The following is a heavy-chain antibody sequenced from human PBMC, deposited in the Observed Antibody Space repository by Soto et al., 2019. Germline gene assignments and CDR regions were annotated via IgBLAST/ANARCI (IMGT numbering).Heavy chain of an antibody. J-gene: IGHJ4*02. CDR1: GYTFTSYG. CDR3: TREEGWQRMVPYD. CDR2: ISAFNGDT. Sequence: QVQLVQSGSEVKKPGASVNVSCKAFGYTFTSYGFRWVRQVPGQGLEWLGGISAFNGDTQYAQTMKGRLTVTTDTSTTTVHMQLRSLTPADTAVYYCTREEGWQRMVPYDWGQGTLVSVS. D-gene: IGHD6-25*01. V-gene: IGHV1-18*04.